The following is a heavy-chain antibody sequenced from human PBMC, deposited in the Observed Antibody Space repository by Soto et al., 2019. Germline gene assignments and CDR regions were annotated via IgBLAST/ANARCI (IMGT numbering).Heavy chain of an antibody. J-gene: IGHJ4*02. CDR1: GGSFSGYY. V-gene: IGHV4-34*01. CDR2: INHSGST. Sequence: QVQLQQWGAGLLKPSETLSLTCAVYGGSFSGYYWSWIRQPPGKGLEWIGEINHSGSTNYNPSLKSQVTISIDTSKNQFSLKLSSVTAADTAVYYCARAAPRYCSGGSCSSGRDYWGQGTLVTVSS. D-gene: IGHD2-15*01. CDR3: ARAAPRYCSGGSCSSGRDY.